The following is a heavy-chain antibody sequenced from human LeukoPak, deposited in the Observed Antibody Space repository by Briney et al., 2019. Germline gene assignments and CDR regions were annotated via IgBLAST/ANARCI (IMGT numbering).Heavy chain of an antibody. CDR1: GYSISSSNW. CDR3: ARFEVYAMDYFDY. V-gene: IGHV4-28*01. CDR2: IYYSGTT. J-gene: IGHJ4*02. D-gene: IGHD2-8*01. Sequence: SETLSLTCAVSGYSISSSNWWGWIRQPPGKGLEWIGYIYYSGTTNYNPSLKSRVTMSVDTSKNQFSLKLSSVTAADTAVYYCARFEVYAMDYFDYWGQGTLVTASS.